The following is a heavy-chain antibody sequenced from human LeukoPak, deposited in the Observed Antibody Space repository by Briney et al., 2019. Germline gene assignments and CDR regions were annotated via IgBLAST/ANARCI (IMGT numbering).Heavy chain of an antibody. CDR1: GFTLSNYG. V-gene: IGHV3-30*02. Sequence: PGGSLRLSCAASGFTLSNYGMHWVRQAPGKGLEWVAPIRREGSDRYADFVKGRFAISRDNSKNTLYLQMNSLRAEDTAMYYCARAESTYGDHAYCRYWGQGTLVTVSS. D-gene: IGHD4-17*01. CDR3: ARAESTYGDHAYCRY. CDR2: IRREGSDR. J-gene: IGHJ4*02.